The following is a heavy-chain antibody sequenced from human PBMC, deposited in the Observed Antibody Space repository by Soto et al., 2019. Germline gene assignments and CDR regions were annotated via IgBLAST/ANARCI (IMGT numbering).Heavy chain of an antibody. CDR2: IFDSGST. CDR1: GGSISGGVHS. D-gene: IGHD2-8*01. Sequence: QVQLQESGPGLVKPSETLSLTCTVSGGSISGGVHSWSWIRQPPGKGLAWIGHIFDSGSTYYNPSLKSRLTISVDTSKNQFSLRLSSVTAADTAVYYCAREIMPLTNDWYFDLWGRGNLVTVSS. CDR3: AREIMPLTNDWYFDL. J-gene: IGHJ2*01. V-gene: IGHV4-30-4*01.